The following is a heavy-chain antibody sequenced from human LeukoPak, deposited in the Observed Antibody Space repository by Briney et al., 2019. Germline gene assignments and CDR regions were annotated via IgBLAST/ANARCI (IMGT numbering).Heavy chain of an antibody. CDR3: AREGHIAVAGFDY. D-gene: IGHD6-19*01. CDR1: GGTFSSYA. CDR2: IIPIFGTA. Sequence: GASVKVSCKASGGTFSSYAISWVRQAPGQGLEWMGGIIPIFGTASYAQKFQGRVTMTRDTSTSTVYMELSSLRSEDTAVYYCAREGHIAVAGFDYWGQGTLVTVSS. J-gene: IGHJ4*02. V-gene: IGHV1-69*05.